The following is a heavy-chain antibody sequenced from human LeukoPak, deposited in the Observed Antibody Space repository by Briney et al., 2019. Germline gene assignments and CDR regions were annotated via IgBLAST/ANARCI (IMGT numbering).Heavy chain of an antibody. V-gene: IGHV3-74*01. J-gene: IGHJ3*02. CDR2: INSDGSST. CDR1: GFTFSSYW. D-gene: IGHD5-12*01. CDR3: AGILYSGYGLGSLGAFDI. Sequence: GGSLRLSCAASGFTFSSYWMHWVRQAPGKGLVWVSRINSDGSSTSYADSVKGRFTISRDNSKNTLYLQMNRLRAEDTAVYYCAGILYSGYGLGSLGAFDIWGQGTMVTVSS.